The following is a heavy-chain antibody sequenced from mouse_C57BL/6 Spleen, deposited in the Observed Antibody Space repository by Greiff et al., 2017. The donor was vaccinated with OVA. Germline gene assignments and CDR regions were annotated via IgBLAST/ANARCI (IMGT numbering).Heavy chain of an antibody. CDR1: GYTFTSYW. CDR2: IYPSDSET. J-gene: IGHJ2*01. Sequence: VQLQQPGAELVRPGSSVKLSCKASGYTFTSYWMDWVKQRPGQGLEWIGNIYPSDSETHYNQKFKDKATLTVDKSSSTAYMQLSSLTSEDSAVYYCARRDYDGDYWGKGTTLTVSS. CDR3: ARRDYDGDY. V-gene: IGHV1-61*01. D-gene: IGHD2-4*01.